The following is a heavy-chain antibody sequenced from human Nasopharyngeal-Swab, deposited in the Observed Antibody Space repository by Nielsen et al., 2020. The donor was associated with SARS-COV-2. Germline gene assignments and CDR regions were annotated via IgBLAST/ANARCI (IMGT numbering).Heavy chain of an antibody. CDR1: GFTFSTYW. CDR2: IKQDGSEK. J-gene: IGHJ4*02. D-gene: IGHD2-15*01. Sequence: GSSLKISCAASGFTFSTYWMSWVRQAPGKGLEWVANIKQDGSEKYYVDSVKGRFTISRDNAKNSLYLQMNSLRAEDTAVYYCARVGWWFHYYFDYWGQGTLVTVSS. CDR3: ARVGWWFHYYFDY. V-gene: IGHV3-7*01.